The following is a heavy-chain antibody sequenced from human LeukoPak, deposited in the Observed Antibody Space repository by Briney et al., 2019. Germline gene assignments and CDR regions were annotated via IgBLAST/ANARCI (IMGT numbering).Heavy chain of an antibody. CDR3: ARVLGAEMATRAFDI. J-gene: IGHJ3*02. V-gene: IGHV5-51*01. D-gene: IGHD5-24*01. CDR1: GYTFTSYW. CDR2: IYPGDSDT. Sequence: GESLKISCKASGYTFTSYWIGWVRQMPGKGLEWMGIIYPGDSDTRYRPSFQGQVTISADKSTSTAYLQWSSLKASDTAMYYCARVLGAEMATRAFDIWGQGTMVTVSS.